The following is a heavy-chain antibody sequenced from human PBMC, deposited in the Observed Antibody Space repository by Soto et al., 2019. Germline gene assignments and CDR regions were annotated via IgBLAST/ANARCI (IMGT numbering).Heavy chain of an antibody. CDR3: VKGNQLLRYYFGF. D-gene: IGHD2-15*01. J-gene: IGHJ4*01. CDR1: GITFRNYA. CDR2: ITSDGDNT. V-gene: IGHV3-64D*08. Sequence: GGSLRLSCSVSGITFRNYAMHWVRQAPGRGLEYVSGITSDGDNTWHADSVKDRFTISRDNSDDTLYLQMSSLRVEDTAKYYCVKGNQLLRYYFGFWGPGTLVTVSS.